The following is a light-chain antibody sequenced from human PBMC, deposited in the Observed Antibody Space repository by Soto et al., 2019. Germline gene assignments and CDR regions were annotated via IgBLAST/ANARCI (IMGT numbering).Light chain of an antibody. J-gene: IGLJ1*01. CDR3: AAWDGSLNGYV. CDR1: SSNIGSSP. CDR2: NSY. Sequence: QSVLTQPPSASGTPGQRVTISCSGSSSNIGSSPVNWYQQLPGTAPKLLIYNSYQRPSGVPDRFSGSKSGTSASLAVGGLQSEDEADYYCAAWDGSLNGYVFGTGTRSPS. V-gene: IGLV1-44*01.